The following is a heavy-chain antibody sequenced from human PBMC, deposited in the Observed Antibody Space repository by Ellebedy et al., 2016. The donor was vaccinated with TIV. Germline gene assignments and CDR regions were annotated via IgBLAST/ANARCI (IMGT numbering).Heavy chain of an antibody. V-gene: IGHV1-46*01. CDR2: INPSDGHT. CDR3: ARGNTLMVVGFDS. D-gene: IGHD2-21*01. Sequence: ASVKVSXKASGYTFINYYIHWVRQAPGQGLEWLGIINPSDGHTSYAKKIQGRVTMTRDTSTSTVYMALSSLSSEDTAVYFCARGNTLMVVGFDSWGQGTLVTVSS. J-gene: IGHJ4*02. CDR1: GYTFINYY.